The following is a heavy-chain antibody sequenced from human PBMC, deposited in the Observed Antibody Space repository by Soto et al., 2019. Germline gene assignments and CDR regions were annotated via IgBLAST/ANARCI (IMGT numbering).Heavy chain of an antibody. CDR3: ARFPMVAATRGYYFDY. V-gene: IGHV4-31*03. J-gene: IGHJ4*02. D-gene: IGHD2-15*01. CDR2: IYYSGST. CDR1: GGSISSGGYY. Sequence: SETLSLTCTVSGGSISSGGYYWSWIRQHPGKGLEWIVYIYYSGSTYYNPSLKSRVTISVDTSKNQFSLKLSSVTAADTAVYYCARFPMVAATRGYYFDYWGQGTLVTVSS.